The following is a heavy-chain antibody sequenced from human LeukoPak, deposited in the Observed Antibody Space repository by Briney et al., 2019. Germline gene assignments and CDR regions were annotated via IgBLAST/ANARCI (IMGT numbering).Heavy chain of an antibody. V-gene: IGHV4-39*07. Sequence: PSETLSLTCTVSGGSISSSSYYWGWIRQPPGKGLEWIGSIYYSGSTNYNPSLKSRVTISVDTSKNQFSLKLSSVTAADTAVYYCARGRLQVVRYYYGSGSYLIFDPWGQGTLVTVSS. J-gene: IGHJ5*02. CDR3: ARGRLQVVRYYYGSGSYLIFDP. CDR2: IYYSGST. CDR1: GGSISSSSYY. D-gene: IGHD3-10*01.